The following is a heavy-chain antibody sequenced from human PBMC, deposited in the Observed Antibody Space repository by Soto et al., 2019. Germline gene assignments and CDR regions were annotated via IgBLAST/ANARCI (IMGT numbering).Heavy chain of an antibody. CDR2: ISGSGST. V-gene: IGHV4-30-4*01. J-gene: IGHJ4*02. D-gene: IGHD5-18*01. Sequence: SETLSLTCTVSGGSVSSGGDYWSWIRQSPGKGLEWIGYISGSGSTGYNPSLKNRLTMSVDRSKNQLTLRLTSVTAADTAVYFCATESGSTYGYFDYWRQGTQVTVSS. CDR1: GGSVSSGGDY. CDR3: ATESGSTYGYFDY.